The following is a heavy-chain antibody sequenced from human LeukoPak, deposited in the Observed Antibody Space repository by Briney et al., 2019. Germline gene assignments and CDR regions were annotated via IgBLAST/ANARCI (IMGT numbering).Heavy chain of an antibody. V-gene: IGHV1-24*01. CDR3: ATRTVPTAIHSAFDI. J-gene: IGHJ3*02. Sequence: GASVNVSCKSSGYTLSVLPIHWVRQAPGKGLECMGGYEPEDGETLYTQEFQGRVTMTEDISTDTAYMELSSLRSDDTAMYYCATRTVPTAIHSAFDIWGQGTMVTVSS. CDR1: GYTLSVLP. D-gene: IGHD2-2*02. CDR2: YEPEDGET.